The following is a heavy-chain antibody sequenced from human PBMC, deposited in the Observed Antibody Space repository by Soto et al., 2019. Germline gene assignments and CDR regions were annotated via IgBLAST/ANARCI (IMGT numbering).Heavy chain of an antibody. CDR3: AKDRDNYDFWSGYPHLFDY. Sequence: GGSLRLSCAASGFTFSTYTMSWVRQAPGKGLEWVSAISGSGGNTYYADSVKGRFTISRDNSKDTLYLEMNSLRAEDTAVYYCAKDRDNYDFWSGYPHLFDYWGQGTLVTVSS. D-gene: IGHD3-3*01. CDR1: GFTFSTYT. V-gene: IGHV3-23*01. CDR2: ISGSGGNT. J-gene: IGHJ4*02.